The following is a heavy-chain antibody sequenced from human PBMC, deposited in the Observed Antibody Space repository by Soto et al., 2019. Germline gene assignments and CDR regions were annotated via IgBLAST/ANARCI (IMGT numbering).Heavy chain of an antibody. CDR1: VYSINSDYY. D-gene: IGHD3-10*01. Sequence: PAETLSLTCSVSVYSINSDYYWGFIRQPPGKGLEWIGSVDHSGRTYYSPSLRSRLTIFIDTSKNQFSLRLTSVTAADTAMYFCAKKGYYPSGKINLFDSWGPGTLVTVSS. J-gene: IGHJ4*02. CDR3: AKKGYYPSGKINLFDS. CDR2: VDHSGRT. V-gene: IGHV4-38-2*01.